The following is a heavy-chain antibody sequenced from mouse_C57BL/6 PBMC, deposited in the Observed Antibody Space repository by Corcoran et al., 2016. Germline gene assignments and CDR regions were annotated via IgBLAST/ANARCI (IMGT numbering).Heavy chain of an antibody. J-gene: IGHJ2*01. Sequence: EVQLQQFGPELVRPGAAVKIPCKASGYTFTDYKMDWVKQSHGKSLEWIGGINPNNGGTIYNQKFKGKATLTVDKSSSTAYMELRSLTSEDTAGYYCARSIITTVVEGYYFDYWGQGTTLTVSS. V-gene: IGHV1-18*01. CDR1: GYTFTDYK. CDR3: ARSIITTVVEGYYFDY. D-gene: IGHD1-1*01. CDR2: INPNNGGT.